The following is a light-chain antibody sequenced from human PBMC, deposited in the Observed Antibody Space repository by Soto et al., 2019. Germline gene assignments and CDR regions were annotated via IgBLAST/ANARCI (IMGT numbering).Light chain of an antibody. CDR1: SANIGINT. V-gene: IGLV1-44*01. CDR3: EAWDDSLNGYV. J-gene: IGLJ1*01. Sequence: QAVLTQPPSTSGTPGQRVAIACSVSSANIGINTVNGYQQLPGATPKVLIYTNNQRPSGVPDRFSGSKSGTSASLAISGLQSDDGADYYCEAWDDSLNGYVFGTGTKV. CDR2: TNN.